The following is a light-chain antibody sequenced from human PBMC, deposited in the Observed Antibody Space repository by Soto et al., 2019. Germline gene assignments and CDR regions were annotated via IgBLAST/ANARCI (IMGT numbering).Light chain of an antibody. V-gene: IGKV3-11*01. J-gene: IGKJ2*01. CDR2: DAS. CDR1: QSVSSY. Sequence: EVVLTQSPATLSLSPGERATLSCRPSQSVSSYFAWYQQKPGQAPRLLIYDASNRATGIPARFSGSGSGTDFTLTISSLEPEEFAVYNCQQRSNWHHTFGQGTKLEIK. CDR3: QQRSNWHHT.